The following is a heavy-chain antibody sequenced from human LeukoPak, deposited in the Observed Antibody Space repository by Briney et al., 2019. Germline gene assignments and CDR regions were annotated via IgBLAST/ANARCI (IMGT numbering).Heavy chain of an antibody. CDR2: INQDASEI. CDR3: ATDRDNSDWQKRFDS. Sequence: PGGSLRLSCAASGFTFSTYWMNWYRQAPGRGLEWVGNINQDASEINYVDSVRGRYTISREYAKNSLHLQINSLRADDTAVYYCATDRDNSDWQKRFDSWGQGTLVTVSS. D-gene: IGHD2-21*02. J-gene: IGHJ4*02. V-gene: IGHV3-7*01. CDR1: GFTFSTYW.